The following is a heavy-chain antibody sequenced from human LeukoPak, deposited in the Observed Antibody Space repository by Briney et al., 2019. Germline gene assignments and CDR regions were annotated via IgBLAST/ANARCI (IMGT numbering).Heavy chain of an antibody. J-gene: IGHJ6*03. CDR3: ARIGLAAAGYYYYYMDV. CDR2: IIPIFGTA. D-gene: IGHD6-13*01. CDR1: GGTFSSYA. Sequence: SVKVSCKASGGTFSSYAISWVRQAPGQGLEWVGGIIPIFGTANYAQKFQGRVTITTDESTSTAYMELSSLRSEDTAVYYCARIGLAAAGYYYYYMDVWGKGTTVTVSS. V-gene: IGHV1-69*05.